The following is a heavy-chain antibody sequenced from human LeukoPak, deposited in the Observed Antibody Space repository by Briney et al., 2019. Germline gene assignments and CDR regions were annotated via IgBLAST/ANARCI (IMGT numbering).Heavy chain of an antibody. CDR1: GFTFSSYG. D-gene: IGHD3-22*01. J-gene: IGHJ4*02. Sequence: PGGSLRLSCAASGFTFSSYGMHWVRQAPGKGLEWVAVISYDGSNKYYADSVKGRFTISRDNSKNTLYLQMNSLRAEDTAVYYCAREGEYSSGYYPFDHWGQGTLVTVSS. CDR2: ISYDGSNK. CDR3: AREGEYSSGYYPFDH. V-gene: IGHV3-30*03.